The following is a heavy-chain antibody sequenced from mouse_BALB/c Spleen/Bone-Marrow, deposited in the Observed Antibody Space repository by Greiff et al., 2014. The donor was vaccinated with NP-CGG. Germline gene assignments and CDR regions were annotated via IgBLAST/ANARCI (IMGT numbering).Heavy chain of an antibody. Sequence: EVMLVESGGGLVQPGGSLKVSCAASGFDFSRYWMSWVRQAPGKGLEWIGEINPDSRTINYTPFLKDKFIISRDNAKNTLYLQMSKVRSEDTALYYCSRLGYYGGFAYWGQGTLVTVSA. CDR2: INPDSRTI. D-gene: IGHD2-3*01. CDR1: GFDFSRYW. CDR3: SRLGYYGGFAY. V-gene: IGHV4-1*02. J-gene: IGHJ3*01.